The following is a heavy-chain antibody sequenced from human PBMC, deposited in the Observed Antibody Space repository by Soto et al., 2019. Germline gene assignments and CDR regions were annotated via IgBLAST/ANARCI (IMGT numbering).Heavy chain of an antibody. CDR1: GGTFSSYA. CDR2: IIPLFGTA. CDR3: AGDRFAYGDYANWFDP. V-gene: IGHV1-69*01. Sequence: QVQLVQSGAEVKKPGSSVKVSCKASGGTFSSYAISWVRQAPGQGLEWMGGIIPLFGTANYAQKFQGRVKITADEATSTAYMELGSLRSEDMGVYYCAGDRFAYGDYANWFDPWGQGTLVAVSS. J-gene: IGHJ5*02. D-gene: IGHD4-17*01.